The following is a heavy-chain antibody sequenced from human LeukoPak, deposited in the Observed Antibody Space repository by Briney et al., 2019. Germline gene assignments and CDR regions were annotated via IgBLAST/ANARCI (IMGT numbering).Heavy chain of an antibody. Sequence: ASVKVSCKASGYTFTSYYMHWVRQAPGQGLEWMGIINPSGGSTSYAQKFQGRVTMTRDTSTSTVYMELSSLRSEDTAVYYCAGGLGIFGTGEDWFDPWGQGTLVTVSS. V-gene: IGHV1-46*01. D-gene: IGHD3-3*01. J-gene: IGHJ5*02. CDR1: GYTFTSYY. CDR3: AGGLGIFGTGEDWFDP. CDR2: INPSGGST.